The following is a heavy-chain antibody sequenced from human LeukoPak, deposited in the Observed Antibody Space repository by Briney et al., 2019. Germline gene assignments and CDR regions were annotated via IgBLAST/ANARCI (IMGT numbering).Heavy chain of an antibody. Sequence: GGSLRLSCAASGFTFSGSAMHWVRQASGKGLEWVGRIRSKANSYATAYAASVKGRFTISRDDSKNTAYLQMNSLKTEDTAVYYCARIFLLWGQSSPLGYWGQGTLVTVSS. J-gene: IGHJ4*02. CDR3: ARIFLLWGQSSPLGY. CDR2: IRSKANSYAT. V-gene: IGHV3-73*01. D-gene: IGHD2/OR15-2a*01. CDR1: GFTFSGSA.